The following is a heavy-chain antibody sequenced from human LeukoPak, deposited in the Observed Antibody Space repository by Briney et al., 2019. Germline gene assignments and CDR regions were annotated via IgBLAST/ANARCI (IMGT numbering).Heavy chain of an antibody. D-gene: IGHD2-15*01. V-gene: IGHV3-11*01. Sequence: GSLRLSCAASRFTFSDHYMSWIRQAPGEGLEWVSYISTSGSTIYYGDSVKGRFTISRDNAKNSLYLQMNSLRAEDTAVYYCARGYCGGGSCYRSAFDIWGQGTMVTVSS. J-gene: IGHJ3*02. CDR1: RFTFSDHY. CDR3: ARGYCGGGSCYRSAFDI. CDR2: ISTSGSTI.